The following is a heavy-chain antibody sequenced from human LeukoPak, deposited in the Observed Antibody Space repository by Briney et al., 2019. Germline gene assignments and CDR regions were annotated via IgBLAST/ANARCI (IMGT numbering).Heavy chain of an antibody. D-gene: IGHD3-22*01. J-gene: IGHJ4*02. CDR2: IYYSGST. V-gene: IGHV4-59*08. Sequence: KSSETLSLTCTVSGGSISSYYWSWIRQPPGKGLEWIGNIYYSGSTNYNPSLKSRVTISVDTSKNQFSLKLSSVTAADTAVYYCARIPGAHYYDSSGYYYYFDYWGQGTLVTVSS. CDR3: ARIPGAHYYDSSGYYYYFDY. CDR1: GGSISSYY.